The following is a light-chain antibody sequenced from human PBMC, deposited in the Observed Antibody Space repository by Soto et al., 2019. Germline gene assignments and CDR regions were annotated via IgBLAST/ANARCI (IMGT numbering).Light chain of an antibody. CDR1: QTISTN. CDR3: QQYGSSPFT. CDR2: GAS. Sequence: EVVMTQSPATLSVSPGERATLSCRASQTISTNLAWYQQKPGQAPRLLIYGASTRATDIPARFSGSGSGTEFTLTISSLQSEDVAVYYCQQYGSSPFTFGPGTKVDIK. V-gene: IGKV3-15*01. J-gene: IGKJ3*01.